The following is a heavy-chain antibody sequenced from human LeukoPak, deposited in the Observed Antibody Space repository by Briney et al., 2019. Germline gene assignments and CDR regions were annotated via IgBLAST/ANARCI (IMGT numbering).Heavy chain of an antibody. V-gene: IGHV4-59*01. CDR3: TRAPRKAWFDP. CDR1: GGSISSFY. D-gene: IGHD1-14*01. CDR2: TSYSGNT. Sequence: SETLSLSCSVSGGSISSFYCSWIRQPPGKGLEWIGYTSYSGNTNYNPSLKSRVTMSVDTSRKQFSLRLTSVTAADTAVYYCTRAPRKAWFDPWGQGTLVTVSS. J-gene: IGHJ5*02.